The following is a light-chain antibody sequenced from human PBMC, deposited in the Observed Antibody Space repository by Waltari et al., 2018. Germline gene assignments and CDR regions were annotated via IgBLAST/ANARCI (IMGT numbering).Light chain of an antibody. V-gene: IGKV3-20*01. CDR3: HQYGSSPYI. J-gene: IGKJ2*01. CDR1: QSVTSRY. Sequence: EIVLTQSPGTLSLSPGERATLSCRASQSVTSRYIAWYQQKPGQPPRLLFYGASSRATGIPDRFSGSGSGTDFTLTTSRLEPEDFAVYYCHQYGSSPYIFGQGTKLEIK. CDR2: GAS.